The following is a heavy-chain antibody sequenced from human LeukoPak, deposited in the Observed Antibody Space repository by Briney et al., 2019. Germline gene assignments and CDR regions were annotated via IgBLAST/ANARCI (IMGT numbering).Heavy chain of an antibody. CDR3: ARSGIDIVVVPAAID. V-gene: IGHV1-2*02. CDR1: GYTFTIYD. J-gene: IGHJ4*02. D-gene: IGHD2-2*02. CDR2: IHPNSGGT. Sequence: PSVNVSCKASGYTFTIYDINWVPQASRQGLEGMGWIHPNSGGTNYTQKLQGRVTILRDTPNSTAHMALSRVRSAHTAVDYWARSGIDIVVVPAAIDWGQGTLVTVSS.